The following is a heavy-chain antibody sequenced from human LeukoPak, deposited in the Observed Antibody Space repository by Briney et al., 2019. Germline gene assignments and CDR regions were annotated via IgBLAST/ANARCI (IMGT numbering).Heavy chain of an antibody. CDR1: GGSFSGYS. D-gene: IGHD3-10*01. Sequence: PSETLSLTCAVYGGSFSGYSWSWIRQPPGKGLEWIGEINHSGSTNYNPSLKSRVTISVDTSKNQFSLKLSSVTAADTAVYYCARLRVGSVWFGISLGGGYFDYWGQGTLVTVSS. CDR2: INHSGST. J-gene: IGHJ4*02. CDR3: ARLRVGSVWFGISLGGGYFDY. V-gene: IGHV4-34*01.